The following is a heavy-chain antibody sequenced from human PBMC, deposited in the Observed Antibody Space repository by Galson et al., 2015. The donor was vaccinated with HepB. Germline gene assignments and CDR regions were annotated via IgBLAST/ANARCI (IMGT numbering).Heavy chain of an antibody. CDR1: GYTFTGYY. V-gene: IGHV1-2*02. J-gene: IGHJ4*02. CDR2: INPNSGGT. Sequence: SCKASGYTFTGYYMHWVRQAPGQGLEWMGWINPNSGGTNYAQKFQGRVTMTRDTSISTAYMELSRLRSDDTAVYYCARRTTYCGGDCYYFDYWGQGTLVTVSS. CDR3: ARRTTYCGGDCYYFDY. D-gene: IGHD2-21*02.